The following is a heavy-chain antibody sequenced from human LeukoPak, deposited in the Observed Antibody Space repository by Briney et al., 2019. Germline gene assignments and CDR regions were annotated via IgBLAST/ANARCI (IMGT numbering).Heavy chain of an antibody. Sequence: PGGSLRLSCAASGFTFSSYSMNWVRQAPGKGLEWVSYISSSSSTIYYADSVKGRFTISRDNAKNSLYLQMNSLRAEDTAVYYCARDARDLDYCSSTSCYDYWGQGTLVTVSS. CDR2: ISSSSSTI. CDR1: GFTFSSYS. V-gene: IGHV3-48*04. CDR3: ARDARDLDYCSSTSCYDY. D-gene: IGHD2-2*01. J-gene: IGHJ4*02.